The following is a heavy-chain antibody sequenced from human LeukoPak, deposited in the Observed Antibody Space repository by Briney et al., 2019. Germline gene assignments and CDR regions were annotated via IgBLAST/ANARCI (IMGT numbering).Heavy chain of an antibody. Sequence: GGSLRLSCAASGFSFSNCAMSWVRQATGKGLEWVSVIGGSGGWIHYTDSVKGRFTISRDNSNSILYLQMNSLRAEDTAVYFCAKDPTGYSSKWGQGTLVTVSS. CDR2: IGGSGGWI. J-gene: IGHJ4*02. CDR3: AKDPTGYSSK. CDR1: GFSFSNCA. D-gene: IGHD6-19*01. V-gene: IGHV3-23*01.